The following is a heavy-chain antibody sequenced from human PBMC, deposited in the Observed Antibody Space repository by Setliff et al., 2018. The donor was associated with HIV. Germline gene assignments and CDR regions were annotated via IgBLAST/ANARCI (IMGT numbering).Heavy chain of an antibody. CDR3: AKCSGRFGVVTWFDS. D-gene: IGHD3-10*02. CDR1: GGSFSDDY. Sequence: PSETLSLTCAVYGGSFSDDYWSWIRQPPGRGMEWIGEIDHSGRSNNNPSLKSRVLMAIDASKSQISLNLTSISAADTAVYYCAKCSGRFGVVTWFDSWGHGMLVTVSS. J-gene: IGHJ5*01. CDR2: IDHSGRS. V-gene: IGHV4-34*01.